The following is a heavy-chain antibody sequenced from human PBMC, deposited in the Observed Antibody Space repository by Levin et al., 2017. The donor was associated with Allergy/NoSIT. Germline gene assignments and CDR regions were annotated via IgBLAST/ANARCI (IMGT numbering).Heavy chain of an antibody. J-gene: IGHJ6*02. CDR2: ISYDGSNK. Sequence: PGGSLRLSCAASGFTFSSYAMHWVRQAPGKGLEWVAVISYDGSNKYYADSVKGRFTISRDNSKNTLYLQMNSLRAEDTAVYYCARGGGLAGVDTAMVAGPPIHYYYYGMDVWGQGTTVTVSS. D-gene: IGHD5-18*01. CDR3: ARGGGLAGVDTAMVAGPPIHYYYYGMDV. CDR1: GFTFSSYA. V-gene: IGHV3-30-3*01.